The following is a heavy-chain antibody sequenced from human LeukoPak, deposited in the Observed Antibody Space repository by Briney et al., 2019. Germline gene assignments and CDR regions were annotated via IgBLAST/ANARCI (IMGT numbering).Heavy chain of an antibody. CDR2: IYYSGST. D-gene: IGHD5-18*01. J-gene: IGHJ4*02. V-gene: IGHV4-31*03. CDR1: GGSISSGGYY. CDR3: ARVGGIQQIDY. Sequence: SQTLSLTCTVSGGSISSGGYYWSWIRQHPGKGLEWIGYIYYSGSTYYNPSLKSRVTISVDTSKNQFSLKLSSVTAADTVVYYCARVGGIQQIDYWGQGTLVTVSS.